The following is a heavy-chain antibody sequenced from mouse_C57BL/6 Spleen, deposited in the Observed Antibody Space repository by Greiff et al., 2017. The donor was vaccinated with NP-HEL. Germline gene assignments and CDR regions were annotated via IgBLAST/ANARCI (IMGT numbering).Heavy chain of an antibody. J-gene: IGHJ4*01. CDR1: GFTFRDYG. CDR3: ARPQFADYSMDY. V-gene: IGHV5-17*01. Sequence: EVQGVESGGGLVKPGGSLKLSCAASGFTFRDYGMHWVRQAPEKGLEWVAYISSGSSTIYYADTVKGRFTISRDNAKNTLFLQMTSLRSEDTAMYYCARPQFADYSMDYWGQGTSVTVSS. CDR2: ISSGSSTI.